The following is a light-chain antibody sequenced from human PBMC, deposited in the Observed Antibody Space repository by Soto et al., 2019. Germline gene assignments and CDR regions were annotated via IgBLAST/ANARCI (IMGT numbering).Light chain of an antibody. CDR3: QQYNSYPWT. CDR2: DAS. J-gene: IGKJ1*01. CDR1: QSISSW. Sequence: DIQMTQSPPTISASVGDRLTITCRASQSISSWLAWYQQKPGKAPKILIYDASSLESGVTSRFSGSGSGTEFTLTSTSLQPDDFATYYCQQYNSYPWTFGQGTKV. V-gene: IGKV1-5*01.